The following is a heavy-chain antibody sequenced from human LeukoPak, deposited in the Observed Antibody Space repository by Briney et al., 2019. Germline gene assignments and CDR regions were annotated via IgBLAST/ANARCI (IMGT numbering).Heavy chain of an antibody. CDR3: ARAHIGNDLFIDY. CDR1: GYTFTGYY. CDR2: INPYSGAT. Sequence: GASVKVSCKASGYTFTGYYMHWVRQALGQGLEWMGWINPYSGATNYAQKFQGRVTMTRDTSISTAYMDLSSLKSDDTAVYYCARAHIGNDLFIDYWGQGTLVTVSS. V-gene: IGHV1-2*02. J-gene: IGHJ4*02. D-gene: IGHD2-21*01.